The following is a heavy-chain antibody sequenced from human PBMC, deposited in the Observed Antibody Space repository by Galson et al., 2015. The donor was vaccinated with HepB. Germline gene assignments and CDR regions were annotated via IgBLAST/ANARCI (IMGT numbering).Heavy chain of an antibody. J-gene: IGHJ4*02. CDR2: ISSTSRTI. CDR3: AREGRMYCGGDCYLHF. Sequence: SLRLSCAASGFTFTSHSLNWVRQAPGRGLEWISYISSTSRTIHYADSVKGRFTVSRDNSKDMLYLQMDSLRGEDTAVYYCAREGRMYCGGDCYLHFWGQGTLVTVSS. V-gene: IGHV3-48*01. D-gene: IGHD2-21*02. CDR1: GFTFTSHS.